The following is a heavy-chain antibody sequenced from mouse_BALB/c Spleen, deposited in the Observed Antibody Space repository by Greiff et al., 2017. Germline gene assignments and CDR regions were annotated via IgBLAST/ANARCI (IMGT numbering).Heavy chain of an antibody. D-gene: IGHD2-1*01. Sequence: EVMLVESGGGLVKPGGSLKLSCAASGFTFSSYAMSWVRQTPEKRLEWVASISSGGSTYYPDSVKGRFTISRDNARNILYLQMSSLRSEDTAMYYCARKYGNYGCAYWGQGTLVTVSA. CDR3: ARKYGNYGCAY. V-gene: IGHV5-6-5*01. CDR1: GFTFSSYA. J-gene: IGHJ3*01. CDR2: ISSGGST.